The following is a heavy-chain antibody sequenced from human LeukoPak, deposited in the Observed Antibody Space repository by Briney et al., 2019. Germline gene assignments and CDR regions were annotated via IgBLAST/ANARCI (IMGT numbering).Heavy chain of an antibody. Sequence: PGGSLRLTCAASGFTLSNAWMSWVRQAPGKGLEWVGRIKSKADGGTTDYATPVKGRFTISRDDSKNTLYLQMNSLKTEDTAVYYCTTDFSVFNNIVVVPASRFGWFDPWGQGTLVTVSS. CDR3: TTDFSVFNNIVVVPASRFGWFDP. D-gene: IGHD2-2*01. CDR2: IKSKADGGTT. V-gene: IGHV3-15*01. CDR1: GFTLSNAW. J-gene: IGHJ5*02.